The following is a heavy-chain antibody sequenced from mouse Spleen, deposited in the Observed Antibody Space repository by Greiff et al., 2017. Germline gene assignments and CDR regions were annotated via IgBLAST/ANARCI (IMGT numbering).Heavy chain of an antibody. CDR2: IDPEDGET. Sequence: EVMLVESGAELVKPGASVKLSCTASGFNIKDYYMHWVKQRTEQGLEWIGRIDPEDGETKYAPKFQGKATITADTSSNTAYLQLSSLTSEDTAVYYCASYYGNSFFAYWGQGTLVTVSA. D-gene: IGHD2-10*01. V-gene: IGHV14-2*01. CDR3: ASYYGNSFFAY. J-gene: IGHJ3*01. CDR1: GFNIKDYY.